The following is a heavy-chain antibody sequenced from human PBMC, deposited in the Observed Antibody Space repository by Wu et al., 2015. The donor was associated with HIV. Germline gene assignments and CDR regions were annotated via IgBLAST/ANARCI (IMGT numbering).Heavy chain of an antibody. D-gene: IGHD3-22*01. CDR3: ARLQSLSGFYSNADY. V-gene: IGHV1-2*02. Sequence: QVQLLQSGAEVKKPGASVMVPCKASGYTFTDYYIYWVRQAPGRGLEWMGWINPNRGGTKYAQKFQDRVTMTRDTAVSTAYMELNSLRSDDTAVYYCARLQSLSGFYSNADYWGQGTLVTVSS. J-gene: IGHJ4*02. CDR1: GYTFTDYY. CDR2: INPNRGGT.